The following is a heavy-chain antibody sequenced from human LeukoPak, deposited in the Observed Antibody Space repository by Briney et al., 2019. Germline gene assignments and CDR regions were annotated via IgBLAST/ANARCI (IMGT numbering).Heavy chain of an antibody. D-gene: IGHD3-22*01. Sequence: RGSLTPSCAASGFSFSGYDMLWVRQAPGKGLEWVAVVSFDGSNKYYADSVKGRFTISRDNSKNTLYLQMNSLRAEPTAVYYCAKDLSTYHDDPDGFDPWGQGTLGTVSS. CDR3: AKDLSTYHDDPDGFDP. V-gene: IGHV3-30*18. CDR2: VSFDGSNK. J-gene: IGHJ5*02. CDR1: GFSFSGYD.